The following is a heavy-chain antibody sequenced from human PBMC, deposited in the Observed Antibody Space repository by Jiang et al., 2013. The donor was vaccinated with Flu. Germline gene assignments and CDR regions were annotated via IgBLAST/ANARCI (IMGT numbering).Heavy chain of an antibody. V-gene: IGHV2-5*02. CDR1: SLSTSEVG. CDR3: AHRAGLMASFDY. D-gene: IGHD3-10*01. J-gene: IGHJ4*02. Sequence: SLSTSEVGVGWIRQPPGKALEWLALIYWDGDERYSPSLKNRLTITKDTSKNQVVLTMTNMDPVDTATYYCAHRAGLMASFDYWGQGTLVTVSS. CDR2: IYWDGDE.